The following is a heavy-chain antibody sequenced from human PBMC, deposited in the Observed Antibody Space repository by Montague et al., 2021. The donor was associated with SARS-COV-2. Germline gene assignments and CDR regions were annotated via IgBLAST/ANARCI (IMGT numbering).Heavy chain of an antibody. V-gene: IGHV4-38-2*01. CDR3: ARRGYTGSDYFDY. CDR2: VYHSGYT. D-gene: IGHD5-12*01. Sequence: SETLSLTCSVSGFSISSGFYWAWILQSPGKGPEWIGTVYHSGYTHYNPSLNGRLTVSIDTSKNQFSLTVTSLTTADTAVYSCARRGYTGSDYFDYWGQGTLVTVSS. CDR1: GFSISSGFY. J-gene: IGHJ4*02.